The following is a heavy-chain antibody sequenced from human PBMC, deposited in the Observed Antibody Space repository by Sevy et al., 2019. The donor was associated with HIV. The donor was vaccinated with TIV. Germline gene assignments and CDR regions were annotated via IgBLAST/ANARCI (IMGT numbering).Heavy chain of an antibody. CDR1: GINFRNSI. V-gene: IGHV3-30*04. D-gene: IGHD1-26*01. CDR2: MSCDGSIQ. Sequence: GGSLRLSCSASGINFRNSIFHWVRQAPGKGLEWVALMSCDGSIQYFGDSEMSRLTISRDDSKNTFYLQVNSLRVEDTAVYYCAREGETSGHAGAFDIWGQGTMVTVSS. J-gene: IGHJ3*02. CDR3: AREGETSGHAGAFDI.